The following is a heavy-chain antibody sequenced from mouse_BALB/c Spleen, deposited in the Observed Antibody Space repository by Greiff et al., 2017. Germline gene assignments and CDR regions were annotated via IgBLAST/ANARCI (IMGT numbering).Heavy chain of an antibody. CDR2: ISSGGSYT. V-gene: IGHV5-6*01. Sequence: EVQVVESGGDLVKPGGSLKLSCAVSGFTFSSYGMSWVRQTPDKRLEWVATISSGGSYTSYPDSVKGRFTISIDNAKNTLYLQMSSLKSEDTAMYYCAVNPSRGNYELYYAIDYWGQGTSVTVSS. J-gene: IGHJ4*01. CDR3: AVNPSRGNYELYYAIDY. CDR1: GFTFSSYG. D-gene: IGHD2-1*01.